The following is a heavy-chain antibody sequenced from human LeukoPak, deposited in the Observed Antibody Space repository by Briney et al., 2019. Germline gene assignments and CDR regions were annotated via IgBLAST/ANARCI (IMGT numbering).Heavy chain of an antibody. V-gene: IGHV3-21*01. Sequence: GGSLRLSCAASGFTFSDYSMNWVRQAPGKGLEWVSSISAGSNYIYYGDSEKGRFTISRDNAKNSLYLQMSSLRAEDTAVYYCARDASTRCYLCEVDYWGQGTLVTVSS. J-gene: IGHJ4*02. D-gene: IGHD2-2*01. CDR2: ISAGSNYI. CDR1: GFTFSDYS. CDR3: ARDASTRCYLCEVDY.